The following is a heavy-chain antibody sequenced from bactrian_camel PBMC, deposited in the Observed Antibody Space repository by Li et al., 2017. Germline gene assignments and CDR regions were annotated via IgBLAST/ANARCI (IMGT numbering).Heavy chain of an antibody. V-gene: IGHV3S63*01. D-gene: IGHD1*01. Sequence: HVQLVESGGGSVQAGGSLRLSCAASGRGSAHYCMGWFRQAPGKERKGVELIFPRDHSSYYLDSVKGRFTISLDKIKRTLYLEMNILRPEDTAMHYCAASLGKTYCSAAFFLSRLRPNFGFMGQGTQVTVS. CDR1: GRGSAHYC. J-gene: IGHJ4*01. CDR2: IFPRDHSS.